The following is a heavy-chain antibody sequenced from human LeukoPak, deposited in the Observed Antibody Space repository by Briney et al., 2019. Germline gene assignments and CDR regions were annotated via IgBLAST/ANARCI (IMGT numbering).Heavy chain of an antibody. CDR2: INHSGST. J-gene: IGHJ4*02. Sequence: PSETLYLTCAVYGGSFSGYYWSWIRQPPGKGLEWIGEINHSGSTNYSPSLKSRVTISLDTSKNQFSLKLSSVTAADTAVYYCARAPGRPAAVFDYWGQGTLVTVSS. D-gene: IGHD2-2*01. V-gene: IGHV4-34*01. CDR1: GGSFSGYY. CDR3: ARAPGRPAAVFDY.